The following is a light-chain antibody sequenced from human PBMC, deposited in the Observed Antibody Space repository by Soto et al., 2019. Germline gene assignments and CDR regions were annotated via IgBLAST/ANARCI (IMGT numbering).Light chain of an antibody. CDR2: RAS. J-gene: IGKJ4*01. CDR3: QHYSRYPLT. V-gene: IGKV1-5*03. CDR1: QSISFW. Sequence: DIQMTQSPSTLSASVGDRVTITCRASQSISFWLAWYQQKPGKAPNLLIYRASTLNSGVPSRFSGSGSGTEFTLTISSLQPDDSATYYCQHYSRYPLTFGGGTKVEIK.